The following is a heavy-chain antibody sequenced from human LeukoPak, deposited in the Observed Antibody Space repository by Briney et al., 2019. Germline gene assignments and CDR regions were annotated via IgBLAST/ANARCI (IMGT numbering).Heavy chain of an antibody. Sequence: PGGSLRLSCAASGFTFSSYAMSWVRQAPGKGLEWISAISGSGGSTYYADSVKGRITISRDNSKNTLYLQMNSLRAEDTAVYYCAKVGRYCSGGNCYYIDYWGQGTLVIVSS. CDR3: AKVGRYCSGGNCYYIDY. J-gene: IGHJ4*02. CDR2: ISGSGGST. CDR1: GFTFSSYA. V-gene: IGHV3-23*01. D-gene: IGHD2-15*01.